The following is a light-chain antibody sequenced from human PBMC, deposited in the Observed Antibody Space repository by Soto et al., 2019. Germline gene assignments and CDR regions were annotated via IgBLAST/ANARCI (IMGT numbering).Light chain of an antibody. J-gene: IGLJ1*01. CDR1: SSDVGSYNL. Sequence: QSALTQPASVSGSPGQSITISCTGTSSDVGSYNLVSWYQQHPGKAPKLMIYEGSKRPSGVSNRFSGSKSGNTASLTISGLQAEDEADYYCCSYAGSSTFSYVFGTGTKDTVL. CDR3: CSYAGSSTFSYV. V-gene: IGLV2-23*03. CDR2: EGS.